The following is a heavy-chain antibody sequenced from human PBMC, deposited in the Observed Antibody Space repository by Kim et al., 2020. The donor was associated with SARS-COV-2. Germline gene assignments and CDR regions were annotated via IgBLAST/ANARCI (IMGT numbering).Heavy chain of an antibody. D-gene: IGHD6-19*01. CDR3: ATDLRGAVAGQNAFDY. J-gene: IGHJ4*02. V-gene: IGHV1-24*01. CDR1: GYTLTELS. CDR2: FDPEDGET. Sequence: ASVKVSCKVSGYTLTELSMHWVRQAPGKGLEWMGGFDPEDGETIYAQKFQGRVTMTEDTSTDTAYMELSSLRSEDTAVYYCATDLRGAVAGQNAFDYWGQGTLVTVSS.